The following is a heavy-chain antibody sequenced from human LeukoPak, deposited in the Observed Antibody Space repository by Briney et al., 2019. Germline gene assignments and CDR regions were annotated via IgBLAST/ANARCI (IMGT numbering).Heavy chain of an antibody. CDR1: GFTFSSYA. CDR2: ISGSGGST. V-gene: IGHV3-23*01. Sequence: PGGSLRLSCAASGFTFSSYAMSWVRQAPGRGLEWVSAISGSGGSTYYADSVKGRFTISRDNSKNTLYLQMNSLRAEDTAVYYCAKVESRSSGYYGDAFDIWGQGTMVTVSS. J-gene: IGHJ3*02. D-gene: IGHD3-22*01. CDR3: AKVESRSSGYYGDAFDI.